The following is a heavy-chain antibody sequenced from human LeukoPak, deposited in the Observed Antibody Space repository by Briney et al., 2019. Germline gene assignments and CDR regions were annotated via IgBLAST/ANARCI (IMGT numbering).Heavy chain of an antibody. CDR1: GFTFSSYS. D-gene: IGHD2-2*01. CDR3: ARDGVVPAGRYLDY. Sequence: GGSLRLSCAASGFTFSSYSMNWVRQAPGKGLEWVSSISSSSSYIYYADSVKGRFTISRDNAKNSLYLQMNSLRAEDTAVYYCARDGVVPAGRYLDYWGQGTLVTVSS. J-gene: IGHJ4*02. V-gene: IGHV3-21*01. CDR2: ISSSSSYI.